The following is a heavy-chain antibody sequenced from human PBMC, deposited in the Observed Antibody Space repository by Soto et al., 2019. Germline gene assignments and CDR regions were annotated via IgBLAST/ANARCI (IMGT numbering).Heavy chain of an antibody. Sequence: GGSLRLSCAASGFTFSSYWMSWVRQAPGKGLEWVANIKQDGSEKYYVDSVKGRFTISRDNAKNSLYLQMNSLRAEDTAVYYCARDPVRLYYYDSSGYLHPFDYWGQGTLVTVS. CDR2: IKQDGSEK. V-gene: IGHV3-7*05. J-gene: IGHJ4*02. D-gene: IGHD3-22*01. CDR1: GFTFSSYW. CDR3: ARDPVRLYYYDSSGYLHPFDY.